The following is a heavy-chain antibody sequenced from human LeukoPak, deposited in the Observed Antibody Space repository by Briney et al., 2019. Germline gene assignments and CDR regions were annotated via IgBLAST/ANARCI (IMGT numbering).Heavy chain of an antibody. CDR1: GFTFSNYG. V-gene: IGHV3-74*01. D-gene: IGHD5-18*01. CDR3: ATGHSYGYDY. J-gene: IGHJ4*02. Sequence: GGSLRLSCAASGFTFSNYGMTWVRQAPGKGLEWVSLVKGDGRTTIYADSVKGRFTISRDNAKNTLYLQMNSLRADDSGVYYCATGHSYGYDYWGQGVLVTVSS. CDR2: VKGDGRTT.